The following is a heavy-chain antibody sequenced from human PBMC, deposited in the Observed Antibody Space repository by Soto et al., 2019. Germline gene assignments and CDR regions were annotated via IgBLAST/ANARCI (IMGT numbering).Heavy chain of an antibody. Sequence: GGSLRLSCAASGFTFSSYGMHWVRQAPGKGLEWVAVIWYDGSNKYYADSVKGRFTISRDNSKNTLYLQMNSLRAEDTAVYYCARDQLVYSSSWLSYWGQGTLVTVSS. D-gene: IGHD6-13*01. CDR1: GFTFSSYG. J-gene: IGHJ4*02. CDR2: IWYDGSNK. V-gene: IGHV3-33*01. CDR3: ARDQLVYSSSWLSY.